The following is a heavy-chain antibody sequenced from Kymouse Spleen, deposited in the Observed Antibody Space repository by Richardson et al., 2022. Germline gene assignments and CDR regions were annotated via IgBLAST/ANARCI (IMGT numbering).Heavy chain of an antibody. CDR2: INHSGST. V-gene: IGHV4-34*01. J-gene: IGHJ5*02. CDR1: GGSFSGYY. Sequence: QVQLQQWGAGLLKPSETLSLTCAVYGGSFSGYYWSWIRQPPGKGLEWIGEINHSGSTNYNPSLKSRVTISVDTSKNQFSLKLSSVTAADTAVYYCARGRWNSSSSGNWFDPWGQGTLVTVSS. D-gene: IGHD6-6*01. CDR3: ARGRWNSSSSGNWFDP.